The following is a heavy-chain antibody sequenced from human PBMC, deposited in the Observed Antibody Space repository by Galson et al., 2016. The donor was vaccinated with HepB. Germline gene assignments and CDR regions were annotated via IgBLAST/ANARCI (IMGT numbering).Heavy chain of an antibody. CDR1: GFAFRGYA. CDR2: ITGGGIT. CDR3: VKDRGPYYDKREFDC. J-gene: IGHJ4*02. V-gene: IGHV3-23*01. D-gene: IGHD3-22*01. Sequence: LRLSCAASGFAFRGYAMSWVRQAPGKGLECVSSITGGGITYYSDSVKGRFVISRDDSKNTVYLQMDSLRAEDTAVYYCVKDRGPYYDKREFDCWGQGTLVTVSS.